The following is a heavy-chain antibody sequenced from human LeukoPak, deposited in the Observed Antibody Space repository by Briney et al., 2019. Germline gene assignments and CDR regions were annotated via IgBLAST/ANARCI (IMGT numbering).Heavy chain of an antibody. CDR1: GGSFSGYY. Sequence: SETLSLTCAVYGGSFSGYYWSWIRQPPGKGLEWIGEINHSGSTNYNPSLKSRVTISVDTSKNQFSLKLSSVTAADTAVYYCARGPSQYYDFWSGYYHTDFDYWGQGTLVTVSS. CDR3: ARGPSQYYDFWSGYYHTDFDY. V-gene: IGHV4-34*01. J-gene: IGHJ4*02. CDR2: INHSGST. D-gene: IGHD3-3*01.